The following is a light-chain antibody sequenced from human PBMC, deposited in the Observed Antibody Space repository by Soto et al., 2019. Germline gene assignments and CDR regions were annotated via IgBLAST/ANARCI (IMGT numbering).Light chain of an antibody. CDR3: QSYDSSLSVYV. V-gene: IGLV1-40*01. CDR2: GNS. J-gene: IGLJ1*01. Sequence: QSVLTQPPSVSGAPGQRVTISCTGSSSNIGAGYDVHWYQQLPGTAPKLLIYGNSNRPSGVPDRFSGSKSGTSASLAITGLQAEDVADYYCQSYDSSLSVYVFGTGTKLTVL. CDR1: SSNIGAGYD.